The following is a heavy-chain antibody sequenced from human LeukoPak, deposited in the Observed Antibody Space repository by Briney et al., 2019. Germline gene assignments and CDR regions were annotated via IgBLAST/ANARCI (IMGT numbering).Heavy chain of an antibody. V-gene: IGHV3-23*01. CDR3: AKMTAMGFSDY. CDR1: GFTFSNYA. CDR2: ISGSRGST. D-gene: IGHD2-21*02. J-gene: IGHJ4*02. Sequence: GASLRLSCAASGFTFSNYAMSWVRQAPGQGLDWVSAISGSRGSTYYADSVKGRFTISRDNSKNTLYLQMNSLRAEDTAVYYCAKMTAMGFSDYWGQGTLVTVSS.